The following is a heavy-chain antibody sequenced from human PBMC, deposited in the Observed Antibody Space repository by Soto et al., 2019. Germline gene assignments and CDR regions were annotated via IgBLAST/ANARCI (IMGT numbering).Heavy chain of an antibody. J-gene: IGHJ4*02. CDR3: ARTVGTPAAFDY. D-gene: IGHD6-25*01. Sequence: SGPTLVNPTHTLTLTCTFSGFSLSASGLRVSLILQPPGKALEWLARIDWDDDKFYSTSLKTRLTISKDTSKNQVVLTMTNMDPVDTATYYCARTVGTPAAFDYWGQGTLVTVSS. CDR1: GFSLSASGLR. V-gene: IGHV2-70*04. CDR2: IDWDDDK.